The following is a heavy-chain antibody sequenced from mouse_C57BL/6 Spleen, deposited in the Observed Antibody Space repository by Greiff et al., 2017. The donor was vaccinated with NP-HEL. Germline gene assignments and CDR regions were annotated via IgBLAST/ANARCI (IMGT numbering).Heavy chain of an antibody. V-gene: IGHV3-6*01. D-gene: IGHD2-3*01. Sequence: ESGPGLVKPSQSLSLTCSVTGYSITSGYYWNWIRQFPGNKLEWMGYISYDGSNNYNPSLKNRISITRDTSKNQFFLKLNSVTTEDTATYYCAREALDGYYDYWGQGTTLTVSS. CDR2: ISYDGSN. J-gene: IGHJ2*01. CDR3: AREALDGYYDY. CDR1: GYSITSGYY.